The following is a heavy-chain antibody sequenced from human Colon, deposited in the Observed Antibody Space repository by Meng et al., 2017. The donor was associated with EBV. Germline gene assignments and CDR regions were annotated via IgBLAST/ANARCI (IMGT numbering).Heavy chain of an antibody. D-gene: IGHD2-21*02. CDR1: VGSRSSRNW. Sequence: QGHLRGSGPGLVTPSGTLSLTCAVSVGSRSSRNWWSWVRQPPGKGLEWIGEIYHSGSTNYNPSLKSRVTISVDESKNQFSLRLSSVTAADTAVYYCARVGAYCGGDCYHPRWGQGTLVTVSS. J-gene: IGHJ4*02. CDR3: ARVGAYCGGDCYHPR. CDR2: IYHSGST. V-gene: IGHV4-4*02.